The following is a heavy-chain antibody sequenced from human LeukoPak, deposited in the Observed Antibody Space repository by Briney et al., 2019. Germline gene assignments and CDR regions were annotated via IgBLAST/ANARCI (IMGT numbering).Heavy chain of an antibody. J-gene: IGHJ4*02. CDR1: GGSISSYY. CDR3: ARGLSIAVAGVFDY. CDR2: IYTSGST. V-gene: IGHV4-4*07. D-gene: IGHD6-13*01. Sequence: SETLSLTCTVSGGSISSYYWSWIRQPAGKGLEWIGRIYTSGSTNYNPSLKSRVTISVDKSKNQFSLKLSSVTAADTAVYYCARGLSIAVAGVFDYWGQGTLVTVSS.